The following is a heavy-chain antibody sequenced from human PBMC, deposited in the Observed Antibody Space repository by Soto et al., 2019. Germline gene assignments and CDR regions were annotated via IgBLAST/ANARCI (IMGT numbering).Heavy chain of an antibody. D-gene: IGHD2-15*01. Sequence: QLQLQESGPGLVKPSETLSLTCTVSGGSISSSSYYWGWIRQPPGKGLEWIGSIYYSGSTYYNPSLKSRVTISVDTSKNQFSLKLSSVTAADTAVYYCARQGYCSGGSCWEYYFDYWGQGTLVTVSS. CDR1: GGSISSSSYY. CDR3: ARQGYCSGGSCWEYYFDY. J-gene: IGHJ4*02. CDR2: IYYSGST. V-gene: IGHV4-39*01.